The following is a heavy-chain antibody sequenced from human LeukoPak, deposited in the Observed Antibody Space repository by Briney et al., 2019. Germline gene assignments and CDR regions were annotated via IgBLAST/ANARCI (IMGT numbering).Heavy chain of an antibody. CDR2: IRESGGGT. Sequence: PGGSLRLSCVVSGITVSNYDITWVRQAPGKGLEWVSGIRESGGGTNYAESVKGRFTISRDNSKNTVYLQMNSLRPEDTAVYFCARDAGDLNDAFDIWGQGTMVSVSS. D-gene: IGHD3-16*01. V-gene: IGHV3-23*01. CDR3: ARDAGDLNDAFDI. CDR1: GITVSNYD. J-gene: IGHJ3*02.